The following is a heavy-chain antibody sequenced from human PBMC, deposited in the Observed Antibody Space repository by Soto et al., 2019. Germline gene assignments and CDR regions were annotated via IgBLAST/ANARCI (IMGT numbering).Heavy chain of an antibody. J-gene: IGHJ6*02. CDR1: GFTFSDYY. Sequence: PVGSLRLSCAASGFTFSDYYMSWIRQAPGKGLEWVSYISSSGSTIYYADSVKGRFTISRDNAKNSLYLQMNSLRAEDTAVYYCARAATSLYYYYGMDVWGQGTTVTVSS. CDR2: ISSSGSTI. CDR3: ARAATSLYYYYGMDV. V-gene: IGHV3-11*01.